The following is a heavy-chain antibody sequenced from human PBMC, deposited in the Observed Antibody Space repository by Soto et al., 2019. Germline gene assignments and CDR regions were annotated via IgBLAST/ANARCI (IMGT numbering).Heavy chain of an antibody. Sequence: SETLSLTCTVSGGSISSSSYYWGWVRQPPGEGLEWIGCIYYSGSTYYNPSLRSRVTISVDTSKSQFSLKLSSVTAADTAVYYCARARTPYYYDNTGYFLFDSWGQGTLVTVSS. CDR2: IYYSGST. V-gene: IGHV4-39*07. CDR3: ARARTPYYYDNTGYFLFDS. CDR1: GGSISSSSYY. D-gene: IGHD3-22*01. J-gene: IGHJ4*02.